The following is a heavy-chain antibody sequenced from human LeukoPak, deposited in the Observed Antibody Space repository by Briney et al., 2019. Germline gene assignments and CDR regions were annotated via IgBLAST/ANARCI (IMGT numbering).Heavy chain of an antibody. Sequence: GASVKVSCKASGYTFTSYGISWVRQAPGQGLEWMGWISAYNGNTNYAQKLQGRVTMTTDTSTSTAYMELRSLRSDDTAVYYCATHGIISSWYRGANAFDIWGQGTMVTVSS. CDR2: ISAYNGNT. V-gene: IGHV1-18*01. CDR3: ATHGIISSWYRGANAFDI. CDR1: GYTFTSYG. J-gene: IGHJ3*02. D-gene: IGHD6-13*01.